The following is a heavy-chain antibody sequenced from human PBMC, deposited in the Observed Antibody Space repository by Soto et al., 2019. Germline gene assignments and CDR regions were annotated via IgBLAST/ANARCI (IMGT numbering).Heavy chain of an antibody. CDR1: GFTFSSCS. D-gene: IGHD6-6*01. J-gene: IGHJ4*02. CDR2: ISGSGGST. CDR3: AKEGSSSSHFDY. Sequence: GGSLILSWAASGFTFSSCSMSWVRQAPGKGLEWVSAISGSGGSTYYADSVKGRFTISRDNSKNTLYLQMNSLRAEDTAVYYCAKEGSSSSHFDYWGQGTLVTVSS. V-gene: IGHV3-23*01.